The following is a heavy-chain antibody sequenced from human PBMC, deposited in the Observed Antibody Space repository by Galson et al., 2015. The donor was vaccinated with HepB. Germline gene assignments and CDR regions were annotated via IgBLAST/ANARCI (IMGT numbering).Heavy chain of an antibody. CDR2: ISRSSKVI. V-gene: IGHV3-48*02. Sequence: SLRLSCAASGFTFSDYRMNWVRQAPGKGLEWISYISRSSKVIHYADSVKGRFTISRDNAKNSLYLQMDSLRDGDTAVYYCVRDGGDSYNWFDLWARGPWSPSPQ. D-gene: IGHD2-21*01. CDR1: GFTFSDYR. J-gene: IGHJ5*02. CDR3: VRDGGDSYNWFDL.